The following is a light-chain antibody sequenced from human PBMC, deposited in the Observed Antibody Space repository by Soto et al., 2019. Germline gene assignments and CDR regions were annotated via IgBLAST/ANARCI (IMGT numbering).Light chain of an antibody. J-gene: IGKJ1*01. V-gene: IGKV3-15*01. CDR2: GSS. CDR3: QQHSHWPPWT. CDR1: QSVSST. Sequence: EIVMTQSPATLSVSPGGRATLSCRASQSVSSTLAWYQQKPGQAPRLLIYGSSTRATGVPARFSGSGSGTEFTLSISSLQSEDFAVYYCQQHSHWPPWTFGQGTRVEIQ.